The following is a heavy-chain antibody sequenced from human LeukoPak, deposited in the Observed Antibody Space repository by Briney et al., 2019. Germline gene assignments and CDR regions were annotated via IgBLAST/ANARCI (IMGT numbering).Heavy chain of an antibody. CDR1: GFTFSGFW. CDR2: INSDGSEG. D-gene: IGHD6-6*01. Sequence: GGSLRLSCAVSGFTFSGFWMSWSRQAPGKGLEWVASINSDGSEGYYADVVKGRFTIYRDNAKNSLYLQINSLRAEDTAVYYCARSSYSSSSSVWGQGTMVTVSS. CDR3: ARSSYSSSSSV. J-gene: IGHJ3*01. V-gene: IGHV3-7*03.